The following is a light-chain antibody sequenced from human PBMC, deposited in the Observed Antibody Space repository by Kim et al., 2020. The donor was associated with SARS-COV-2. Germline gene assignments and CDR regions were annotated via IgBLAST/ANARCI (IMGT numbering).Light chain of an antibody. J-gene: IGLJ1*01. V-gene: IGLV2-8*01. CDR1: SSDVGGYNY. Sequence: QSALTQPPSASGSPGQSVTISCTGSSSDVGGYNYVSWYQQYPGKVPKLMIYEVSKRPSGVPNRFSGSKSANTASLTVSGLQAEDEADYYCSSYAGSDNYVFGTGTKVTVL. CDR2: EVS. CDR3: SSYAGSDNYV.